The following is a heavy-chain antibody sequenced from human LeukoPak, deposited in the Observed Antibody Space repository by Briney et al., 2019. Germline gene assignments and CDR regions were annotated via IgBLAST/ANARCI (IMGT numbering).Heavy chain of an antibody. CDR3: ARDRFSSVRGVIINYHHDY. V-gene: IGHV3-11*01. CDR1: GFTFSDYY. D-gene: IGHD3-10*01. CDR2: ISSSGSTI. J-gene: IGHJ4*02. Sequence: GGSLRLSCAASGFTFSDYYMSWIRQAPGKGLEWVSYISSSGSTIYYADSVKGRFTISRDNAKNSLYLQMNSLRAEDTAVYYCARDRFSSVRGVIINYHHDYWGQGTLVTVSS.